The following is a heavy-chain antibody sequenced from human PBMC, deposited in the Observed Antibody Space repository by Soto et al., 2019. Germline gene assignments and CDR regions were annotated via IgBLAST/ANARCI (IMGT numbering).Heavy chain of an antibody. CDR1: GASIISPTYY. CDR2: IYYSGTT. CDR3: SRHPNRPLAGDY. Sequence: SETLSLTCTVSGASIISPTYYWGLIRQSPGKGLEWIGSIYYSGTTHYNPSLKSRVTLSVDTSNMQFSLNLTSVTAADTAIYYCSRHPNRPLAGDYWGQGTLVTGSS. D-gene: IGHD6-19*01. J-gene: IGHJ4*02. V-gene: IGHV4-39*01.